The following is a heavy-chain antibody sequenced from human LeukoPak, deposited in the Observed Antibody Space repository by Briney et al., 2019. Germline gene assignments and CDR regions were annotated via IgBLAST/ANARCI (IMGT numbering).Heavy chain of an antibody. CDR2: MYYSGST. J-gene: IGHJ3*02. D-gene: IGHD3-22*01. CDR1: GGSISTFY. V-gene: IGHV4-59*08. CDR3: ARHAYYYDRSGSYEAFDI. Sequence: SETLSLTCTVSGGSISTFYWSWIRQPPGKGLEWIGSMYYSGSTNYKPSLKSRVTISVDTSKNQFSLKLSSVTAADTAVYYCARHAYYYDRSGSYEAFDIWGQGTMVTVSS.